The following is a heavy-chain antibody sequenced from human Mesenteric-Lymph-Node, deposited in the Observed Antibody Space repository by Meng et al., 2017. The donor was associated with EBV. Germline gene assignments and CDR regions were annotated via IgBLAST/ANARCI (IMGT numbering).Heavy chain of an antibody. CDR1: VGSLSTTNG. V-gene: IGHV4-4*03. CDR3: AKMNPPPNYYDNRDSNY. J-gene: IGHJ4*02. D-gene: IGHD3-22*01. CDR2: IYHTGFT. Sequence: QRSRHGLSLPPAPLSPRRAVFVGSLSTTNGWSWVRQSPGKGLEWIGEIYHTGFTNYSPSLKSRVTISIDKSKNHFFLQLRSVTAADTAVYYCAKMNPPPNYYDNRDSNYWGQGILVTVSS.